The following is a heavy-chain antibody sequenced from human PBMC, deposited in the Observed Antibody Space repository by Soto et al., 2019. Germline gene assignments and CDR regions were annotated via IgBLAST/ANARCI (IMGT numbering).Heavy chain of an antibody. Sequence: ASVKVSCKASGYTFTSYAMHWVRQAPGQRLEWMGWINAGNGNTKYSQKFQGRVTITRDTSASTAYMELSSLRSEDTAVYYCARLRNDYDNVWGSYRNNWFDPWGQGTLVTVSS. J-gene: IGHJ5*02. CDR2: INAGNGNT. D-gene: IGHD3-16*02. CDR1: GYTFTSYA. V-gene: IGHV1-3*01. CDR3: ARLRNDYDNVWGSYRNNWFDP.